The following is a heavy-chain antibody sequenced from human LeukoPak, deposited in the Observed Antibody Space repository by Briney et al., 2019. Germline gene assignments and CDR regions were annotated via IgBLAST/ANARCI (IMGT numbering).Heavy chain of an antibody. CDR3: ARDTPPAATFYYYYGMDV. J-gene: IGHJ6*02. CDR2: INPNSGGT. V-gene: IGHV1-2*02. D-gene: IGHD2-2*01. Sequence: ASVKVSCTASGYTFTGYYMHWVRQAPGQGLEWMGWINPNSGGTNYAQKFQGRVTMTRDTSISTAYMELSRLRSDDTAVYYCARDTPPAATFYYYYGMDVWGQGTTVTVSS. CDR1: GYTFTGYY.